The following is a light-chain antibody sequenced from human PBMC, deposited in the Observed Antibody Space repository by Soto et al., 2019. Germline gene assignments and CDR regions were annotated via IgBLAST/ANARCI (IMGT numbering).Light chain of an antibody. CDR2: GAS. Sequence: EIVLTQSPGTLSLSPGERATLSCMAIQSVSSSYLAWYQQKPGQAPRLLIYGASSRATGIPDRFSGSGSGTDFTLTISSLEPEDFAVYYCQQRSNWPPVTFGGGTKVDI. CDR1: QSVSSSY. CDR3: QQRSNWPPVT. V-gene: IGKV3D-20*02. J-gene: IGKJ4*01.